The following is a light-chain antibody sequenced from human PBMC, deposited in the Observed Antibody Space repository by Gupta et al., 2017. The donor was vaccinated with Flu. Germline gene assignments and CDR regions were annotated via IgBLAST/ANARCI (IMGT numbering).Light chain of an antibody. CDR2: EVD. CDR3: SSNAGKYRL. J-gene: IGLJ3*02. V-gene: IGLV2-8*01. Sequence: IYEVDKRHPGVPDRFSGSKSGNTASLTVSGLQADDEGDYYCSSNAGKYRLFGGGTRLTVL.